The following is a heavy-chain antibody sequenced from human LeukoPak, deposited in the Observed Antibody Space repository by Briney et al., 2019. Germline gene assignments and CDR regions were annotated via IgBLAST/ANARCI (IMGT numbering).Heavy chain of an antibody. CDR1: GFTFSSYW. J-gene: IGHJ4*02. CDR3: ATTRITMVRGVREYYFDY. CDR2: IKQDGSEK. Sequence: GGSLRLSCAASGFTFSSYWMSWVRQAPGKGLEWVANIKQDGSEKYYVDSVKGRFTISRDNAKNSLYLQMNSLRAEDTAVYYCATTRITMVRGVREYYFDYWGQGTLATVSS. D-gene: IGHD3-10*01. V-gene: IGHV3-7*01.